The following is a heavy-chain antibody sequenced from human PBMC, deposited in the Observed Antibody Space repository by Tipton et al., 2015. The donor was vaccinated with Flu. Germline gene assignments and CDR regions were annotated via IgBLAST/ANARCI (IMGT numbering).Heavy chain of an antibody. Sequence: SLRLSCAASGFTFDDYAMHWVRQPPGKGLQWVSGISWNSGTIAYADSVRGRFTISRDNAKNSLFLDMNGLRPEDTAMYYCAKDPGMGQWLSLDSWGQGALVTVSS. CDR2: ISWNSGTI. V-gene: IGHV3-9*01. D-gene: IGHD6-19*01. CDR1: GFTFDDYA. CDR3: AKDPGMGQWLSLDS. J-gene: IGHJ4*02.